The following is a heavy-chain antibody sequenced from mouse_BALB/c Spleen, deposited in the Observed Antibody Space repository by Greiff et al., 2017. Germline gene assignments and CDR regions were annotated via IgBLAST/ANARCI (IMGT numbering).Heavy chain of an antibody. CDR2: ISRGGSYT. D-gene: IGHD1-1*01. CDR3: TRDTYYYGSSPSFAY. CDR1: GFTFSSYT. V-gene: IGHV5-6-4*01. Sequence: EVKVVESGGGLVKPGGSLKLSCAASGFTFSSYTMSWVRQTPEKRLEWVATISRGGSYTYYPDSVKGRFTISRDNAKNTLYLQMSSLKSEDTAMYYCTRDTYYYGSSPSFAYWGQGTLVTVSA. J-gene: IGHJ3*01.